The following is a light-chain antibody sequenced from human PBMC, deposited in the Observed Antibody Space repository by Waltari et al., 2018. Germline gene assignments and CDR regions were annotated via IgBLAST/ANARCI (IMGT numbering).Light chain of an antibody. Sequence: IPLTQSPSSLSASVGDRVTITCRASRGISNYLAWYQQSPGKSPNLLIYGSSTLQTGVPPRFSGSGSGTDFTLTISSLQPEDFATYYCQHLNSYPLIFGQGTRLDIK. J-gene: IGKJ5*01. CDR2: GSS. V-gene: IGKV1-9*01. CDR3: QHLNSYPLI. CDR1: RGISNY.